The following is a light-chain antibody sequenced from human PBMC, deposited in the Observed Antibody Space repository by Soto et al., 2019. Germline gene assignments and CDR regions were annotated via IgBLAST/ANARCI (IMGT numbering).Light chain of an antibody. CDR1: QGISSY. Sequence: DIQLTQSPSFLSASVGDRVTITCRASQGISSYLAWYQQKPGKAPKLLIYEASTLQSGVPSRFSGSGSGTEFTLTISSLQPEDFATYYCQQLNSYPWTFGQGTKVEIK. CDR2: EAS. V-gene: IGKV1-9*01. J-gene: IGKJ1*01. CDR3: QQLNSYPWT.